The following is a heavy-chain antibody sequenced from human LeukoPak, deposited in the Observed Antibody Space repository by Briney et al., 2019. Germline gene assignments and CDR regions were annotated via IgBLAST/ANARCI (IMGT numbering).Heavy chain of an antibody. CDR2: IYHSGST. Sequence: SETLSLTCTVSGYSISSGYYWGWIRQPPGKGLEWSGSIYHSGSTYYNPSLKSRVTISVDTSKNQFSLKLSSVTAADTAVYYCARALPVGVTLFDYWGQGTLVTVSS. J-gene: IGHJ4*02. CDR3: ARALPVGVTLFDY. V-gene: IGHV4-38-2*02. CDR1: GYSISSGYY. D-gene: IGHD2-8*02.